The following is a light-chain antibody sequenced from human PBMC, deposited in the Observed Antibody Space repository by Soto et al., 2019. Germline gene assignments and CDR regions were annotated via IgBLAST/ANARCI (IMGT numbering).Light chain of an antibody. V-gene: IGLV2-14*01. CDR1: SSDIGAYNY. CDR2: EVS. Sequence: QSALTQPASVSGSPGQSITISCTGNSSDIGAYNYVSWYQQHPGKVPKLMIYEVSNRPSGVSNRFSGSKSGNTASLTISGLQAEDEADYYCSSYTTSSTQVLGGGTKLTVL. CDR3: SSYTTSSTQV. J-gene: IGLJ3*02.